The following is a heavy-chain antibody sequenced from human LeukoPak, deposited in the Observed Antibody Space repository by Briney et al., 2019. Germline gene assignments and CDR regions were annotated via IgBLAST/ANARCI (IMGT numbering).Heavy chain of an antibody. CDR3: ASQNIVVVTASDAFDI. CDR2: IYHSGST. Sequence: SETLSLTCTVSGYSISSGYFWGWIRQPPGKGLECIGTIYHSGSTYYNPSLKSRVTISVDTSKNQFSLKLSSVTAADTAVYYCASQNIVVVTASDAFDIWGQGTMVTVSS. V-gene: IGHV4-38-2*02. CDR1: GYSISSGYF. J-gene: IGHJ3*02. D-gene: IGHD2-21*02.